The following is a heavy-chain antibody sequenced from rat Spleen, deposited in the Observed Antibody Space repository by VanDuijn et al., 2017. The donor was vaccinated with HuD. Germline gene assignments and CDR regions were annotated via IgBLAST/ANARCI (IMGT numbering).Heavy chain of an antibody. Sequence: EVQLVESDGGLVQPGRSLKLSCAASGFTLSDHYIAWVRQAPGKGLEWVASISNAGGTTYYPDSVKGRFTISRDNAKSTLYLQMDSLRSEDTATYYFARHPIYSSYPFDYWGQGVMVTVSS. CDR2: ISNAGGTT. CDR3: ARHPIYSSYPFDY. V-gene: IGHV5-25*01. J-gene: IGHJ2*01. D-gene: IGHD1-2*01. CDR1: GFTLSDHY.